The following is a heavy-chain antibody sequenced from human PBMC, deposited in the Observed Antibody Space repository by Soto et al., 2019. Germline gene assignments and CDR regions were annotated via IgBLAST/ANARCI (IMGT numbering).Heavy chain of an antibody. V-gene: IGHV1-69*13. Sequence: GAPVKVSWKASGGTLSSYALSWVQQAPGQGLEWMGGIIPIFGTANYAQKFQGRVTITADESTSTAYMELSSLRSEDTAVYYCARGGVVPAAIVDYWGQGTLVTISS. CDR1: GGTLSSYA. J-gene: IGHJ4*02. D-gene: IGHD2-2*01. CDR2: IIPIFGTA. CDR3: ARGGVVPAAIVDY.